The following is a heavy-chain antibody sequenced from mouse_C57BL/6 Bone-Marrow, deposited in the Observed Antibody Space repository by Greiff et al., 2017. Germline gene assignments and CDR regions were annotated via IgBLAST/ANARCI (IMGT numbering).Heavy chain of an antibody. CDR3: ASLGGFAY. V-gene: IGHV5-4*03. D-gene: IGHD4-1*01. CDR1: GFTFSSYA. CDR2: ISDGGSYT. J-gene: IGHJ3*01. Sequence: EVKLVESGGGLVKPGGSLKLSCAASGFTFSSYAMSWVRQTPEKRLEWVATISDGGSYTYYPDNVKGRFTISRDKAKNSLYLQMSHLKSEDKAMYYCASLGGFAYWGKGTLVTVSA.